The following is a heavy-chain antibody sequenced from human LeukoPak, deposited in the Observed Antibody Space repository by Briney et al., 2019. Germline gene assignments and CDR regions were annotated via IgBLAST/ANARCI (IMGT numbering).Heavy chain of an antibody. CDR2: INHSGST. V-gene: IGHV4-34*01. J-gene: IGHJ6*02. D-gene: IGHD6-19*01. CDR3: ARNTIAVADIYYYYGMDV. Sequence: SETLSLTCAVYGGSFSGYYWSWIRQPPGKGLEWIGEINHSGSTNYNPSLKSRVTISVGTSKNQFSLKLSSVTAADTAVYYCARNTIAVADIYYYYGMDVWGQGTTVTVSS. CDR1: GGSFSGYY.